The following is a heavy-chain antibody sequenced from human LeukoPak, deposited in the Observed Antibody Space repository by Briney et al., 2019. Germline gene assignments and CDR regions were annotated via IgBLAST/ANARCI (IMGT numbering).Heavy chain of an antibody. J-gene: IGHJ4*02. CDR1: GFTFSDYY. CDR2: ISSSGSTI. Sequence: GGSLRLSCAASGFTFSDYYMSWIRQAPGKGLEWVSYISSSGSTIYYADSVKGRFTISRDNAKNSLYLQMNSLRAEDTALYHCARRGYSYDPDYWGQGTLVTVSS. CDR3: ARRGYSYDPDY. V-gene: IGHV3-11*01. D-gene: IGHD5-18*01.